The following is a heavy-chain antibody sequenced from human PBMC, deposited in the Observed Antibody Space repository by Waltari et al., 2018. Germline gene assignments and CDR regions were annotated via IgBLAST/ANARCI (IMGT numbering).Heavy chain of an antibody. CDR2: INDDGSRT. J-gene: IGHJ4*02. Sequence: EVQMVESGGGLVKPGGSLGLSCAASGFTFSSHLMHWVRQGPGKGLVWVARINDDGSRTAYADSVKGRVTISRDNAKNILYLEMSSLTAEDTAVYYCGRESTTDWYVDHWGQGTLVTVSS. CDR1: GFTFSSHL. V-gene: IGHV3-74*01. CDR3: GRESTTDWYVDH. D-gene: IGHD3-9*01.